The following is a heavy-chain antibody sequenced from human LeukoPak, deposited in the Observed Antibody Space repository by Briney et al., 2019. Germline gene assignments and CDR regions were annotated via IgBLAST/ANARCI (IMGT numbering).Heavy chain of an antibody. CDR2: IIPILGIA. CDR3: AREGRGWTPANTFTDNY. V-gene: IGHV1-69*04. D-gene: IGHD3-16*01. Sequence: SVNVSCKASGGTFISYAISWVRQAPGQGLEWMGRIIPILGIANYAQKFQGRVTITADKSTSTAYMELSSLRSEDTAVYYCAREGRGWTPANTFTDNYWGEGTLVTVSS. J-gene: IGHJ4*02. CDR1: GGTFISYA.